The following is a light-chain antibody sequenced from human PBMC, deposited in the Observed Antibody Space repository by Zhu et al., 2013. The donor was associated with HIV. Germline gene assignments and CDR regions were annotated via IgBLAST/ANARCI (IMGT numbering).Light chain of an antibody. CDR3: NSYAGSDIGV. CDR1: SSNIGAGYD. CDR2: GNS. Sequence: QSVLTQPPSVSGAPGQRVTISCTGSSSNIGAGYDVHWYQQLPGTAPKLLIYGNSNRPSGVPDRFSGSKSGTSASLAITGLQAEDEADYYCNSYAGSDIGVFGGGTKLTVL. J-gene: IGLJ2*01. V-gene: IGLV1-40*01.